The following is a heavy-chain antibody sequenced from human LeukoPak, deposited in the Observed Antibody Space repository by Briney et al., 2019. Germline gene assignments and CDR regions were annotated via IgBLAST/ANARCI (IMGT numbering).Heavy chain of an antibody. D-gene: IGHD6-13*01. CDR1: GFTFSNAW. CDR2: IKSKTDGGTT. CDR3: TTEVVVEGYSSSSPPFGY. Sequence: GGSLRLSCAASGFTFSNAWMSWVRQAPGKGLEWVGRIKSKTDGGTTDYAAPVKGRFTISRDDSKNTLYLQMNSLKTEDTAVYYCTTEVVVEGYSSSSPPFGYWGQGTLVTVSS. J-gene: IGHJ4*02. V-gene: IGHV3-15*01.